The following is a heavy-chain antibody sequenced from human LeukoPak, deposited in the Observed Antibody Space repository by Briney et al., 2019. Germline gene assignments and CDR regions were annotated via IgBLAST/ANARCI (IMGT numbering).Heavy chain of an antibody. V-gene: IGHV1-46*01. CDR2: INPSDGST. Sequence: GASVKVSCKTSGGAFSNYAINWVRQAPGQGLEWMGIINPSDGSTSYAQKFQGRVTMTRDTSTSTVYMELSSLRSEDTAVYYCARDGGRWHLVLPWGQGTLVTVSS. CDR3: ARDGGRWHLVLP. D-gene: IGHD2/OR15-2a*01. CDR1: GGAFSNYA. J-gene: IGHJ5*02.